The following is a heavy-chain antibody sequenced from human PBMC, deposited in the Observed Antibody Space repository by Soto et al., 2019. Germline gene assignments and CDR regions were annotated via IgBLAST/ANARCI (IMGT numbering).Heavy chain of an antibody. CDR2: SSNSGTFS. V-gene: IGHV3-11*06. D-gene: IGHD1-1*01. CDR3: ARSGDNYNRLDY. J-gene: IGHJ4*02. CDR1: GFTFSDYY. Sequence: GGSLRLSCEGSGFTFSDYYISWIRQAPGKGLEWISYSSNSGTFSRYADSVKGRFSISRDNTKNLLYLQMNSLRAEDTAVYYCARSGDNYNRLDYWGQGTPVTSPQ.